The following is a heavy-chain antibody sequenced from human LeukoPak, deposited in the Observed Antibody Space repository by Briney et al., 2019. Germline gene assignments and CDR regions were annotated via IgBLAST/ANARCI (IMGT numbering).Heavy chain of an antibody. V-gene: IGHV3-9*01. CDR1: GFTFDDYA. J-gene: IGHJ4*02. CDR3: APIEATGGY. CDR2: ISWNSGSI. D-gene: IGHD3-16*01. Sequence: GGSLRLSCAASGFTFDDYAMHWVRQAPGKGLEWVSGISWNSGSIGYADSVKGRFTISRDNAKNSLYLQMNSLRAEDTALYYCAPIEATGGYWGQGTLVTVSS.